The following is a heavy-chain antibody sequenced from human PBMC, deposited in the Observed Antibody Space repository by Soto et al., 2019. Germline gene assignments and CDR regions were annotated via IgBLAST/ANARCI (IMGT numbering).Heavy chain of an antibody. D-gene: IGHD2-2*01. J-gene: IGHJ4*02. Sequence: QGQLVQSGGEVKKPGASVKVSCKASGYTFTSYGISWVRQAPGQGLEWMGWISGYNGNTKYGQKVQARDTMTTDTCTRTASMDGRCLRSDDPAGSYCASAGCRGTGCPLDGLDSWGQGTLVTVSS. CDR1: GYTFTSYG. CDR2: ISGYNGNT. V-gene: IGHV1-18*01. CDR3: ASAGCRGTGCPLDGLDS.